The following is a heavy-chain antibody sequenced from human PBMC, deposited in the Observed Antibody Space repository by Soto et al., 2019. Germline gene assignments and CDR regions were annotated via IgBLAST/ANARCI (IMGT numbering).Heavy chain of an antibody. D-gene: IGHD2-15*01. CDR2: INHSGST. CDR3: ASSRVVAAALGGGYYYYYATEV. CDR1: GGSFSGYY. J-gene: IGHJ6*02. Sequence: PSETLSLTCAVYGGSFSGYYWRWIRQPPGKGLEWIGEINHSGSTNYNPSLKSRVTISVDTSKNQLSLKLSSVTAADTAVYYCASSRVVAAALGGGYYYYYATEVPGPGTRVTVSS. V-gene: IGHV4-34*01.